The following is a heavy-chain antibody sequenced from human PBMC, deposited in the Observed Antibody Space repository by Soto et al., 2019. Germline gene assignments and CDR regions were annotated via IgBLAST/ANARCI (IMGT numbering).Heavy chain of an antibody. J-gene: IGHJ4*02. CDR3: ARDTTPSL. V-gene: IGHV4-59*01. CDR2: VYYSGST. CDR1: GASISSYY. Sequence: QVQLQESGPGLVKPSETLSLTCTVSGASISSYYWSWIRQPQGKGLEWIGYVYYSGSTNYNPSLKSRATISVNTSTSQFSLKLSSVTAADSAMYYCARDTTPSLWGQGTLVTVSS. D-gene: IGHD1-1*01.